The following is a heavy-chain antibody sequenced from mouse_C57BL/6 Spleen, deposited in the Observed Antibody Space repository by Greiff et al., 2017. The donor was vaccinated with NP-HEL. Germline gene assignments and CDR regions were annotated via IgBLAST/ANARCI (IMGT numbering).Heavy chain of an antibody. CDR1: GYTFTSYW. Sequence: QVQLQQPGAELVKPGASVKLSCKASGYTFTSYWMHWVKQRPGQGLEWIGMIHPNSGSTNYNEKFKSKATLTVDKSSSTAYMQLSSLTSEDSAVYYCARGGYKAFYFDYWGQGTTLTVSS. D-gene: IGHD2-14*01. J-gene: IGHJ2*01. CDR2: IHPNSGST. V-gene: IGHV1-64*01. CDR3: ARGGYKAFYFDY.